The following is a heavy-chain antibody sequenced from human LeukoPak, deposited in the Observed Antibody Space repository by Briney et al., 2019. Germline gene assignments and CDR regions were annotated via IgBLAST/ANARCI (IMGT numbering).Heavy chain of an antibody. J-gene: IGHJ4*02. V-gene: IGHV3-74*01. Sequence: PGGSLRLSCAGSGIAFSSQWMHWVRQAPGEGLVWVSRINSDGSIITYAGSVKGRFTISRDNAKNTLYLQMNSLRAEDTAVYYCARSLVGGTSGPGYWGQGTLVTVSS. CDR2: INSDGSII. CDR1: GIAFSSQW. CDR3: ARSLVGGTSGPGY. D-gene: IGHD1-26*01.